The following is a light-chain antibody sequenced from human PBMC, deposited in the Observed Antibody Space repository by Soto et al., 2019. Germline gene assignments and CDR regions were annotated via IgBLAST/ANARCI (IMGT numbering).Light chain of an antibody. J-gene: IGKJ1*01. V-gene: IGKV1-5*03. CDR1: QTISSW. Sequence: DIQMPQSXSTLSASVGDRVTNTCRASQTISSWLAWYQQKPGKAPKLLIYKASTLNSGVPSRFSGSGSGTEFTLTISSLQPDDFATYYCQHYNSYSQAFGQGHKVDIK. CDR3: QHYNSYSQA. CDR2: KAS.